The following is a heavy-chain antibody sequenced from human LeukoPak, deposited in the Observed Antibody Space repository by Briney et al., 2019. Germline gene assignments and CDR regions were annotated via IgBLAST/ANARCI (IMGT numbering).Heavy chain of an antibody. CDR2: ISNSGTAI. CDR3: ARDTATSSYYYDTSGQQFDP. Sequence: PGGSLRLSCAASGFTFSNYYMSWIRQAPGKGLEWVSYISNSGTAIYYADSVKGRFTISRDNANNSLYLQMNSLRAEDTAVYYCARDTATSSYYYDTSGQQFDPWGQGILVTVSS. CDR1: GFTFSNYY. J-gene: IGHJ5*02. D-gene: IGHD3-22*01. V-gene: IGHV3-11*04.